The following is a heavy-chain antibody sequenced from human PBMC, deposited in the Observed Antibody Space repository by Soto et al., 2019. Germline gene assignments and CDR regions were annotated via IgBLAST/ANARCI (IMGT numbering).Heavy chain of an antibody. D-gene: IGHD6-13*01. J-gene: IGHJ6*02. Sequence: KGLEWMGWINPNSGGTNYAQKFQGWVTMTRDTSISTAYMELSRLRSDDTAAYYCARYLNHIAAANYYYSGMDIWAQGPTLTVSS. CDR3: ARYLNHIAAANYYYSGMDI. CDR2: INPNSGGT. V-gene: IGHV1-2*04.